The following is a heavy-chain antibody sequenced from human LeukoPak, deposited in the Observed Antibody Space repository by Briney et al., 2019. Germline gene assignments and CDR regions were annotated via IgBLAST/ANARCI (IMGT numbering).Heavy chain of an antibody. CDR1: GFTFSSYS. Sequence: GGSLRLSCAASGFTFSSYSMNLVRQAPGKGLEWVSSISSSSSYIYYADSVKGRFTISRDNAKNSLYLQMNSLRAEDTAVYYCARMWPREGYFDYWGQGTLVTVSS. D-gene: IGHD2-21*01. J-gene: IGHJ4*02. V-gene: IGHV3-21*01. CDR3: ARMWPREGYFDY. CDR2: ISSSSSYI.